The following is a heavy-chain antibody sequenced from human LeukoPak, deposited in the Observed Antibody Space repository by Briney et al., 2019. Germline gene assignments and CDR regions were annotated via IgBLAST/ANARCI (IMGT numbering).Heavy chain of an antibody. J-gene: IGHJ4*02. CDR1: GFTFRSYW. CDR2: INPGGSSI. D-gene: IGHD1-14*01. V-gene: IGHV3-74*01. CDR3: ARSNQADDY. Sequence: GGSLRLSCAASGFTFRSYWMHWVRQFPGKGLVWVARINPGGSSITYADSVKGRFTISRDNAKNTLYLQMDSLRAEDTGVYYCARSNQADDYWGQGTLVTVSS.